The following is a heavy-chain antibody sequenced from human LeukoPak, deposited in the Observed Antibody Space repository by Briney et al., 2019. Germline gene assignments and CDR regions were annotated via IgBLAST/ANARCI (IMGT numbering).Heavy chain of an antibody. Sequence: PSGGSLRLSCAASGFTFSSYAMSWVRQAPGKGLEWVSAISGSGGSTYYADSVKGRFTISRDNSKNTLYLQMNSLRAEDTAVYYCARGVVPAARSDYWGQGTLVTVSS. D-gene: IGHD2-2*01. CDR3: ARGVVPAARSDY. CDR1: GFTFSSYA. V-gene: IGHV3-23*01. CDR2: ISGSGGST. J-gene: IGHJ4*02.